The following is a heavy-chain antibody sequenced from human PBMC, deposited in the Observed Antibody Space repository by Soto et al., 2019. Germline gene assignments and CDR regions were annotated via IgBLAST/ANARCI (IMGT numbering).Heavy chain of an antibody. CDR3: ARDAGYCSGGSCYRRGYFQH. CDR1: GFTFSSYG. J-gene: IGHJ1*01. D-gene: IGHD2-15*01. Sequence: QVQLVESGGGVVQPGRSLRLSCAASGFTFSSYGMHWVRQAPGKGLEWVAVIWCDGSNKYYADSVKGRFTISRDNSKNTLYLQMNSLRAEDTAVYYCARDAGYCSGGSCYRRGYFQHWGQGTLVTVSS. V-gene: IGHV3-33*01. CDR2: IWCDGSNK.